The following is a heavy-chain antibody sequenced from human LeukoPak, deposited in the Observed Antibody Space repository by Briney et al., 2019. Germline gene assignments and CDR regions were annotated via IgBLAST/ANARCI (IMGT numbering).Heavy chain of an antibody. J-gene: IGHJ6*03. CDR3: AREGTYYDFWSGHPPPYYYMDV. CDR2: TRNKANSYTT. D-gene: IGHD3-3*01. CDR1: GFTFSSYS. Sequence: PGGSLRLSCAASGFTFSSYSMNWVRQAPGKGLEWVGRTRNKANSYTTEYAASVKGRFTISRDDSKNLLYLQMNSLKTEDTAVYYCAREGTYYDFWSGHPPPYYYMDVWGKGTTVTVSS. V-gene: IGHV3-72*01.